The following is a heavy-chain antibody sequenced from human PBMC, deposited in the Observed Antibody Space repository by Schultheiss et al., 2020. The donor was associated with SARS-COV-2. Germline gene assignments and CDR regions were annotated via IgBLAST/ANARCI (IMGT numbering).Heavy chain of an antibody. D-gene: IGHD3-22*01. CDR3: ARGLGDYYDSRWYFDY. J-gene: IGHJ4*02. CDR2: INHSGST. Sequence: SETLSLTCSVSGGSVSSGSYYWSWIRQSPGRGLEWIGEINHSGSTNYNPSLKSRVTISVDTSKNQFSLKLSSVTAADTAVYYCARGLGDYYDSRWYFDYWGQGTLVTVSS. CDR1: GGSVSSGSYY. V-gene: IGHV4-61*01.